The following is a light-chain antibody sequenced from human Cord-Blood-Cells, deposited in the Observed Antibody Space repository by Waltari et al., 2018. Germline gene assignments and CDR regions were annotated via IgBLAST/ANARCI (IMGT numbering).Light chain of an antibody. CDR3: CSYAGSYTFFYV. Sequence: QFPLTQPRSVSGSPGQSVTISCTGTSSDVGGSNYLCWYQQLPGKAPKLMICDVSKRPSGVPDRFSGSKSGNTASLTISVLQAEDEADYYCCSYAGSYTFFYVFGTGTKVTVL. V-gene: IGLV2-11*01. CDR2: DVS. CDR1: SSDVGGSNY. J-gene: IGLJ1*01.